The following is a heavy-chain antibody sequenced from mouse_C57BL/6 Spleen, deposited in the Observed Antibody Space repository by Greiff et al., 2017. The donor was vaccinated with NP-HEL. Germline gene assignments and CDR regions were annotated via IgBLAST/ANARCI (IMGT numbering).Heavy chain of an antibody. Sequence: EVMLVESGGGLVKPGGSLKLSCAASGFTFSSYTMSWVRQTPEKRLEWVATISGGGGNTYYPDSVKGRFTISRDNAKNTLYLQMSSLRSEDTALYYCARPYYYGSYWYFDVWGTGTTVTVSS. D-gene: IGHD1-1*01. CDR1: GFTFSSYT. J-gene: IGHJ1*03. V-gene: IGHV5-9*01. CDR3: ARPYYYGSYWYFDV. CDR2: ISGGGGNT.